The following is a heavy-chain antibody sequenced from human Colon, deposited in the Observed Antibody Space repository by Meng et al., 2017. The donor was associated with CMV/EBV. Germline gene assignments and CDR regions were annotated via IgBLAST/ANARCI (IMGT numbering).Heavy chain of an antibody. V-gene: IGHV3-23*03. CDR1: GFTFSTYA. Sequence: ASGFTFSTYAMSWVRQAPGKGLEWVSVIYSGDRRTYYADSVEGRLTISRDDSTNTLYLHMDSLRADDTAVYYCVRTSGGGKEYFDYWGLGTLVTVSS. CDR3: VRTSGGGKEYFDY. CDR2: IYSGDRRT. D-gene: IGHD2-8*02. J-gene: IGHJ4*02.